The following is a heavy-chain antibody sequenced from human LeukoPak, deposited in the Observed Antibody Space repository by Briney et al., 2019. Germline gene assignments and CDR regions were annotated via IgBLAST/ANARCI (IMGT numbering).Heavy chain of an antibody. Sequence: GASVKVSCKVSGYTLTEISMHWVRQAPGKGLEWMGGFDPEDGETIYAQKFQGRVTMTEDTSTDTAYMELSSLRSEDTAVYYCATWRYCANGVCYRNYFDYWGQGTLVTVSS. CDR1: GYTLTEIS. D-gene: IGHD2-8*01. CDR3: ATWRYCANGVCYRNYFDY. V-gene: IGHV1-24*01. J-gene: IGHJ4*02. CDR2: FDPEDGET.